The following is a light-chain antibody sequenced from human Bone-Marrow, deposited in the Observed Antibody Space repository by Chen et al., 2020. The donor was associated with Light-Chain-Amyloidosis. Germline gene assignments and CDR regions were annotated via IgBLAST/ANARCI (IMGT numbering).Light chain of an antibody. CDR1: QSVLYSSNNKNY. CDR3: QQYYSTPQN. V-gene: IGKV4-1*01. CDR2: WAS. Sequence: DIVMTQSPDSLAVSLGERATTNCKSSQSVLYSSNNKNYLAWYQQKSGQPPKLLIYWASTRESGVPDRFSGSGSGTDFTLTISSLQAEDVAVYYCQQYYSTPQNFGGGTKGEIK. J-gene: IGKJ4*01.